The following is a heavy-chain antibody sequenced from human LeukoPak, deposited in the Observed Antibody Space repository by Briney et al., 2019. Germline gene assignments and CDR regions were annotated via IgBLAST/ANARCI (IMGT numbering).Heavy chain of an antibody. J-gene: IGHJ4*02. V-gene: IGHV3-21*01. CDR1: GFTFSSYS. D-gene: IGHD6-13*01. CDR3: AKSGIAAAGTYDY. Sequence: GGSLRLSCAASGFTFSSYSMNWVRQAPGKGLEWVSSISSSSSYIYYADSVKGRFTISRDNAKNSLYLQMNSLRAEDSAVYYCAKSGIAAAGTYDYWGQGTLVTVSS. CDR2: ISSSSSYI.